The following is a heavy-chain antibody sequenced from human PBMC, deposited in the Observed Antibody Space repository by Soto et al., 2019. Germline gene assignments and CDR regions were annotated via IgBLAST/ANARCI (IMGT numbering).Heavy chain of an antibody. V-gene: IGHV1-69*06. D-gene: IGHD7-27*01. CDR2: IIPVFNSP. J-gene: IGHJ4*02. Sequence: PVKVSCKASGGSFSSYAFSWVRQAPGQGLEWMGGIIPVFNSPIFAQKFQGRMTITADKSTNTVYLEVSSLMSDDTALYYCATRLSAGDIWGPGTLVTVSS. CDR3: ATRLSAGDI. CDR1: GGSFSSYA.